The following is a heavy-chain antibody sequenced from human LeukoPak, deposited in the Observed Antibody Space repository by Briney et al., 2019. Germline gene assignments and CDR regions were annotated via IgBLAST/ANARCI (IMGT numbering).Heavy chain of an antibody. CDR2: ISSSGNTI. J-gene: IGHJ6*03. V-gene: IGHV3-48*04. CDR1: GFTFSSYG. D-gene: IGHD3-22*01. CDR3: ARSTKDYDSSGYYWVYYYYMDV. Sequence: GGSLRLSCAASGFTFSSYGMHWVRQAPGKGLEWVSYISSSGNTIYYADSVMGRFTISRDNAKNSLYLQMNSLRAEDTAVYYCARSTKDYDSSGYYWVYYYYMDVWGKGTPVTISS.